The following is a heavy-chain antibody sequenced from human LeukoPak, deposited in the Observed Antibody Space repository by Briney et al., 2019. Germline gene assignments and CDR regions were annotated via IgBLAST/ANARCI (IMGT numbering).Heavy chain of an antibody. D-gene: IGHD2-2*01. J-gene: IGHJ4*02. Sequence: PGGSLRLSCAASGFTFSSYGMHWVRQAPGKGLEWVAVISYDGSNKYYADSVKGRFTISRDNSKNTLYLQMNSLRAEDTAVYYCAKEAQSFVVVPAAKDYWGQGTLVTVSS. CDR1: GFTFSSYG. CDR3: AKEAQSFVVVPAAKDY. CDR2: ISYDGSNK. V-gene: IGHV3-30*18.